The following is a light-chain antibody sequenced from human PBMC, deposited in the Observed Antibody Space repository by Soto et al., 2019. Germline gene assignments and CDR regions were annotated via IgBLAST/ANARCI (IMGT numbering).Light chain of an antibody. J-gene: IGLJ3*02. CDR3: GSHAGNSNLV. V-gene: IGLV2-8*01. CDR1: STDVGAYNY. CDR2: EVT. Sequence: QSALTQPPSASGSPGQSVTISCTGTSTDVGAYNYVSWYQQHPGKAPKLMIYEVTKRPSGVPDRFSGSKSGNTASLTVSGLQTEDEAGYYCGSHAGNSNLVFGGGTQLTVL.